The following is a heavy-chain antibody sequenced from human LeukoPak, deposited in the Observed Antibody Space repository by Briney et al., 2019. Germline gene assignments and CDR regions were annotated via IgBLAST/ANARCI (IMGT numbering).Heavy chain of an antibody. CDR3: ASPYYDFWSGYPTGGY. J-gene: IGHJ4*02. CDR1: GFTFSSYA. D-gene: IGHD3-3*01. Sequence: GGSLRLSCAASGFTFSSYAMSWVRQAPGKGLEWVSAISGSGGSTYYADSVKGRFTISRDNSKNTLYLQMNSLRTEDTAVYYCASPYYDFWSGYPTGGYWGQGTLVTVSS. V-gene: IGHV3-23*01. CDR2: ISGSGGST.